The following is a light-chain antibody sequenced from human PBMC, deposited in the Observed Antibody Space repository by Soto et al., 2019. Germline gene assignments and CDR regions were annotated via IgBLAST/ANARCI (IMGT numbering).Light chain of an antibody. CDR1: QSISSY. CDR3: QQTYSSSPYT. J-gene: IGKJ2*01. V-gene: IGKV1-39*01. CDR2: AAS. Sequence: DIQMTQSPSSLSASVGDRVTITCRASQSISSYLNWYQQKPGKAPKCLIYAASSLQSGVPSRFSGSGSGTDFTLTISSLQPEDFATYYCQQTYSSSPYTFGQGTKLDIK.